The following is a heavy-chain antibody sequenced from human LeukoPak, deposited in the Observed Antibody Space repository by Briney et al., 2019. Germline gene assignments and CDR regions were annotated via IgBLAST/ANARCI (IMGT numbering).Heavy chain of an antibody. Sequence: SETLSLTCAVYGGSFSGYYWSWLRQPPGKGLEWIGEINHSGSTNYNPSLKSRVTISVDTSKNQFSLKLSSVTAADTAVYYCARWLLRRGTFDYWGQGTLVTVSS. D-gene: IGHD3-3*01. CDR3: ARWLLRRGTFDY. CDR1: GGSFSGYY. V-gene: IGHV4-34*01. CDR2: INHSGST. J-gene: IGHJ4*02.